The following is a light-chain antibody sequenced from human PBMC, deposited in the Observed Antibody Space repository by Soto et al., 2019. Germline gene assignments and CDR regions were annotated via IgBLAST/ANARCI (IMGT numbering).Light chain of an antibody. J-gene: IGLJ1*01. CDR1: SSDVGGYNY. CDR3: SSYTSASTYV. Sequence: QSALTQPASVSGSPGQSIAISCTGTSSDVGGYNYVCWYQQHPGKAPKLMIYDVSNRPSGVSDRFSGSKSGNTASLTISGIQAEDEADYYCSSYTSASTYVFGTGTQLTVL. V-gene: IGLV2-14*01. CDR2: DVS.